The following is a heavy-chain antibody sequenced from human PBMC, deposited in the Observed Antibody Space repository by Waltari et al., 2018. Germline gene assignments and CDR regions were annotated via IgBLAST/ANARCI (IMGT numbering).Heavy chain of an antibody. Sequence: HGQLVHSGSEVTKPGASVQLSCTASGYTFTSYAMNWVRQAPGQGLGWMGWINTHTGNPTYAQGFTGRFVFSLDTAVSTAYLQISSLKAEDAAVYYCASGGVYGVVTTIDYWGQGTLVTVSS. D-gene: IGHD3-3*01. CDR2: INTHTGNP. J-gene: IGHJ4*02. V-gene: IGHV7-4-1*02. CDR3: ASGGVYGVVTTIDY. CDR1: GYTFTSYA.